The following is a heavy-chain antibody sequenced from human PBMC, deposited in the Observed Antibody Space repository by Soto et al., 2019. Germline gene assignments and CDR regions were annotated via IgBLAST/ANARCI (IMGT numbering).Heavy chain of an antibody. CDR2: ISVDGRND. CDR1: GFTLSSSV. D-gene: IGHD6-19*01. CDR3: AKEGHTSGRCGCFNI. Sequence: PRLSCEASGFTLSSSVMHWVRQAPGKRLEWLSVISVDGRNDLHAGAVKGRFTISRDISKNMVYLQMNDLRPDDTAMYFCAKEGHTSGRCGCFNIWGQGTMVTVSS. J-gene: IGHJ3*02. V-gene: IGHV3-30*18.